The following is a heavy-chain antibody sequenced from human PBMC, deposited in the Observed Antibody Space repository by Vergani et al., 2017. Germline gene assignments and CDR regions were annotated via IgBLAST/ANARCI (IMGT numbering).Heavy chain of an antibody. CDR3: AKDMGLDVGSGWPFDY. V-gene: IGHV3-30-3*01. Sequence: QVQLVESGGGVVQPGRSLRLSCAASGFTFSSYAMHWVRQAPGKGLEWVAVISYDGSNKYYADSVKGRFTISRDNSKNTLYLQMNSLRAEDTAVYYCAKDMGLDVGSGWPFDYWGQGTLVTVSS. J-gene: IGHJ4*02. CDR1: GFTFSSYA. D-gene: IGHD6-19*01. CDR2: ISYDGSNK.